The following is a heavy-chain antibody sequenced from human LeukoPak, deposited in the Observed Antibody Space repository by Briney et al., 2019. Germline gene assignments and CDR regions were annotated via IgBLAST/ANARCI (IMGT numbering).Heavy chain of an antibody. CDR3: ARAIAAAHHWFDP. V-gene: IGHV4-34*01. D-gene: IGHD6-13*01. Sequence: SETLSLTCAVYGGSFSGYYWSWIRQPPGKGLEWIGEINHSGSTNYNPSLKSRVTISVDTSKNQFSLKLSSVTAADTAVYYCARAIAAAHHWFDPWGQGTLVTVSS. J-gene: IGHJ5*02. CDR1: GGSFSGYY. CDR2: INHSGST.